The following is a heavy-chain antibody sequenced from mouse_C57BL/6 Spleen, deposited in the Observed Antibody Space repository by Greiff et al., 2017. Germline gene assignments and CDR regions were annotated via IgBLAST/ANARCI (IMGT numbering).Heavy chain of an antibody. D-gene: IGHD4-1*01. Sequence: DVKLQESGAELVKPGASVKLSCTASGFNIKDYYMHWVKQRTEQGLEWIGRIDPEDGETKYAPKFQGKATITADTSSNTAYLQLSSLTSEDTAVYYCALANWETWFAYWGQGTLVTVSA. CDR2: IDPEDGET. V-gene: IGHV14-2*01. J-gene: IGHJ3*01. CDR3: ALANWETWFAY. CDR1: GFNIKDYY.